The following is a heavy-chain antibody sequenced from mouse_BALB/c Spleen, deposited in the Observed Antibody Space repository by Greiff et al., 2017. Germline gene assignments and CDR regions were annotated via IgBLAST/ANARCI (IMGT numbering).Heavy chain of an antibody. Sequence: VQLKQSGPELVKPGASVKISCKASGYSFTGYYMHWVKQSHVKSLEWIGRINPYNGATSYNQNFKDKASLTVDKSSSTAYMELHSLTSEDSAVYYCARDDGRGFDYWGQGTTLTVSS. J-gene: IGHJ2*01. D-gene: IGHD2-3*01. V-gene: IGHV1-31*01. CDR3: ARDDGRGFDY. CDR2: INPYNGAT. CDR1: GYSFTGYY.